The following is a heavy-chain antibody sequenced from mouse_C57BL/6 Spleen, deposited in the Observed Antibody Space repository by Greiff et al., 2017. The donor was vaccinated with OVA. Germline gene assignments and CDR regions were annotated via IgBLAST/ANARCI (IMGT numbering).Heavy chain of an antibody. V-gene: IGHV14-4*01. CDR1: GFNIKDDY. CDR2: IDPENGDT. J-gene: IGHJ4*01. D-gene: IGHD1-1*01. CDR3: ARWDTTVVKDYAMDY. Sequence: EVKLQESGAELVRPGASVKLSCTASGFNIKDDYMHWVKQRPEQGLEWIGWIDPENGDTEYASKFQGKATITADTSSNTAYLQLSSLTSEDTAVYYCARWDTTVVKDYAMDYWGQGTSVTVSS.